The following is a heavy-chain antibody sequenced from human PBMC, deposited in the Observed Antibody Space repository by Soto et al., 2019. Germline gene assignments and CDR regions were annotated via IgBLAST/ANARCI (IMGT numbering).Heavy chain of an antibody. Sequence: GASVKVSCKASGYTFTGHYMHWVRQVSGKGLEYLGWLKSDNGGAYFAPKFQGRVTFTRDTSTTTVYMELSGLRSDDTAVYFCARDLCPLGSGSACPEYGLDLWGQGTTVTVSS. V-gene: IGHV1-2*02. CDR3: ARDLCPLGSGSACPEYGLDL. CDR1: GYTFTGHY. D-gene: IGHD3-10*01. J-gene: IGHJ6*02. CDR2: LKSDNGGA.